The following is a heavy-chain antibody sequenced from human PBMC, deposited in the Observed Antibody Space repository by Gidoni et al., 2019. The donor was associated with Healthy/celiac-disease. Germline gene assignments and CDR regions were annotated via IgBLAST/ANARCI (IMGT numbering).Heavy chain of an antibody. D-gene: IGHD6-19*01. J-gene: IGHJ4*02. V-gene: IGHV3-23*01. CDR1: GFPFSSYA. CDR3: AKDAGISSGFLDDY. Sequence: EVQLLESGGGLVQPGGSLRPSCAASGFPFSSYAMSWVRQAPGKGLEWVSASSGSGGSTYYADSVKGRFTISRDNSKNTLYLQMNSLRAEDTAVYYCAKDAGISSGFLDDYWGQGTLVTVSS. CDR2: SSGSGGST.